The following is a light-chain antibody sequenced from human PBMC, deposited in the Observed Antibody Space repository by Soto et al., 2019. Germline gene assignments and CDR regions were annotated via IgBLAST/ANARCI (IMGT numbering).Light chain of an antibody. J-gene: IGKJ1*01. Sequence: EVVMTQSPVTLSVSPGERATLSCRASQSISSDLAWYQLKPGQAPRLLLYVASTRATGVPARFSGSGSETEFTLTISSLQSEDFAIYYGHHYNHWPWTVGQGTKVEIK. CDR2: VAS. CDR1: QSISSD. V-gene: IGKV3-15*01. CDR3: HHYNHWPWT.